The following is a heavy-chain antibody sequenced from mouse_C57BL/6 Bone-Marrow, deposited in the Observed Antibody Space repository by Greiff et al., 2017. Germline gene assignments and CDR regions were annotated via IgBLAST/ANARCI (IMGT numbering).Heavy chain of an antibody. CDR3: ARDYDGYPYYVDY. V-gene: IGHV1-85*01. J-gene: IGHJ2*01. CDR1: GYTFTSYD. D-gene: IGHD2-3*01. Sequence: VQLQESGPELVKPGASVKLSCKASGYTFTSYDINWVKQRPGQGLEWIGWIYPRDGSTKYNEKFKGKATLTVDTSSSTVYMELHILTSEDSAVYCGARDYDGYPYYVDYWCQGTTLTVSA. CDR2: IYPRDGST.